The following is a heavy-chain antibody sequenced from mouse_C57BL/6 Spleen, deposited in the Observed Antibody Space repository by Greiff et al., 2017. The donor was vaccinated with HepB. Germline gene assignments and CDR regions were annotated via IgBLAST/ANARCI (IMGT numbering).Heavy chain of an antibody. Sequence: VQLQQPGAELVRPGSSVKLSCKASGYTFTSYWMHWVKQRPIQGLEWIGNIDPSDSETHYNQKFKDKATLTVDKSSSTAYMQLSSLTSEDSAVYYCARYITTVVEDYFDYWGQGTTLTVSS. J-gene: IGHJ2*01. CDR3: ARYITTVVEDYFDY. CDR2: IDPSDSET. D-gene: IGHD1-1*01. CDR1: GYTFTSYW. V-gene: IGHV1-52*01.